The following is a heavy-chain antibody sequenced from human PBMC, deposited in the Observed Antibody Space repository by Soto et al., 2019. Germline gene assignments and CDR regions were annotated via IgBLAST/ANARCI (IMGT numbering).Heavy chain of an antibody. Sequence: GGSLRLSCAASGFAFSSYAMSWVRQAPGKGLEWVSAISGSGGSTYYADSVKGRFTISRDNSKNTLYLQMNSLRAEDTAVYYCATDRGPYSSLVDAFDIWGQGTKVTVSS. J-gene: IGHJ3*02. CDR3: ATDRGPYSSLVDAFDI. CDR1: GFAFSSYA. D-gene: IGHD6-13*01. V-gene: IGHV3-23*01. CDR2: ISGSGGST.